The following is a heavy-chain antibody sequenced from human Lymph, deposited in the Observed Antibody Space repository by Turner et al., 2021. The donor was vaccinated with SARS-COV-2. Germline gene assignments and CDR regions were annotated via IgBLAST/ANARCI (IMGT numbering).Heavy chain of an antibody. D-gene: IGHD1-26*01. J-gene: IGHJ4*02. CDR3: ARMGSSSWYFDY. Sequence: EVQLVASGGGLVQLRGSLRRPCAASGFTFSYYWMSWVRQAPGKGLEWVAKIKQDGSEKYYVDSVKGRFTISRDNAKSSLFLQMNSLRAEDTAVYYCARMGSSSWYFDYWGQGTLVTVSS. CDR1: GFTFSYYW. CDR2: IKQDGSEK. V-gene: IGHV3-7*01.